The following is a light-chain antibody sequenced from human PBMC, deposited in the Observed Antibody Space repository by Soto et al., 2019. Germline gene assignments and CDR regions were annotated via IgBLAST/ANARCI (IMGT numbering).Light chain of an antibody. J-gene: IGKJ5*01. CDR2: DAS. CDR3: QQRYNWPPIT. CDR1: QSLSSGY. Sequence: EIVLTQSPGTLSLSPGERVTLSCRASQSLSSGYLAWYQQKFGQAPRLLIYDASRRATGIPERFSGSGSGIDFTLTISSLEPEDFAVYYCQQRYNWPPITFGQGTRLEI. V-gene: IGKV3D-20*02.